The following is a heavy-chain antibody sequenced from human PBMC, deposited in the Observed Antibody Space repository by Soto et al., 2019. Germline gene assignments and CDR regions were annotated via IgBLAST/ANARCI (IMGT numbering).Heavy chain of an antibody. CDR3: ARDGREASGMDV. V-gene: IGHV4-59*11. J-gene: IGHJ6*02. CDR2: IYYRGST. Sequence: SETLSLTCTVSGGSISSHYWSWVRQAPGKGLEWIGHIYYRGSTSYNPSLRSRSTISVDTSNNQFSLKLNPVTTADTAVYYCARDGREASGMDVWGQGTKVTVSS. CDR1: GGSISSHY. D-gene: IGHD1-26*01.